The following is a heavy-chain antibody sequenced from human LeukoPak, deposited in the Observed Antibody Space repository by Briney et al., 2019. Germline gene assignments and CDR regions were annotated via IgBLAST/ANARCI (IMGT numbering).Heavy chain of an antibody. CDR3: ARHGSPPPFVLLHAFDI. D-gene: IGHD3-10*01. Sequence: PSETLSLPCTVSGGSISSYYWSWIRQPPGKGLEWIGYNYYSGSTNYNPSLKSRVTISVDTSKNQFSLKLSSVTAADTAVYYCARHGSPPPFVLLHAFDIWGQGTMVTVSS. CDR1: GGSISSYY. V-gene: IGHV4-59*08. J-gene: IGHJ3*02. CDR2: NYYSGST.